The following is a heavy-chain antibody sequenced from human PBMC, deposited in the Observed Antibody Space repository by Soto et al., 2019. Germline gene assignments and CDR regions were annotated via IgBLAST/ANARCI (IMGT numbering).Heavy chain of an antibody. CDR3: AKSVGSGWDYFEY. CDR2: ISGSGGST. J-gene: IGHJ4*02. V-gene: IGHV3-23*01. D-gene: IGHD6-19*01. CDR1: GFTFSSYA. Sequence: GGSLRLSCAASGFTFSSYAMIWVRQAPGKGLEWVSAISGSGGSTYYADSVKGRFTISRDNSKNTLYLQMNSLRAEDTAVYYCAKSVGSGWDYFEYWGQGTLVTVSS.